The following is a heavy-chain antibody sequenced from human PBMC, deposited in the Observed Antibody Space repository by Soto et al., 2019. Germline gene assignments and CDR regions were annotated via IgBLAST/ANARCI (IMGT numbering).Heavy chain of an antibody. V-gene: IGHV1-69*06. J-gene: IGHJ3*02. CDR1: GGTFSSYP. Sequence: SVKVSCKSSGGTFSSYPMSWVRQAPGQGLECMGWIIPIFGTANYAQKFRGRVTITADKSTSTAYMELSSLRSEDTAVYYCASRLWSGYAAANHAFDIWGQGTMVTVSS. CDR3: ASRLWSGYAAANHAFDI. CDR2: IIPIFGTA. D-gene: IGHD3-3*01.